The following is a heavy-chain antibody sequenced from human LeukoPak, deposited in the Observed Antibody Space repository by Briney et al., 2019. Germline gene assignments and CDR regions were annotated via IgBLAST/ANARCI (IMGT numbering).Heavy chain of an antibody. V-gene: IGHV3-23*01. D-gene: IGHD3-9*01. J-gene: IGHJ3*02. CDR2: ISGSGGST. CDR1: GFTFSSYA. Sequence: GGSLRLSCAASGFTFSSYAMSWVRQAPGKGLEWVSAISGSGGSTYYADSVKGRFTISRDNAKNSLYLQMNSLRAEDTAVYYCARDYYDILTGYSQAAFDIWGQGTMVTVSS. CDR3: ARDYYDILTGYSQAAFDI.